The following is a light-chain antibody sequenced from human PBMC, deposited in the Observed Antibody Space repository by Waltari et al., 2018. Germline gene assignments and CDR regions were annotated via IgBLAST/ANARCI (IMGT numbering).Light chain of an antibody. V-gene: IGKV3-20*01. Sequence: EIVLTQSPGTLSLSPGESATLPCRASQIVSSSDLPWYQQKPGQAPRLLIYGASSRATGIPDRFSGSGSGTDFTLTISRLEPEDFAVYYCQQYGSSPGTFGQGTKVEIK. CDR2: GAS. CDR3: QQYGSSPGT. CDR1: QIVSSSD. J-gene: IGKJ1*01.